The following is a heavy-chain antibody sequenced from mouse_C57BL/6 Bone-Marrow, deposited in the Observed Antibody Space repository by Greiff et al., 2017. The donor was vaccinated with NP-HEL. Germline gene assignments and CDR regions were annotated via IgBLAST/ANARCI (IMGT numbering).Heavy chain of an antibody. J-gene: IGHJ2*01. CDR1: GYAFTNYL. V-gene: IGHV1-54*01. CDR3: ARGGVSSPDY. CDR2: INPGSGGT. Sequence: VQVVESGAELVRPGTSVKVSCKASGYAFTNYLIEWVKQRPGQGLEWIGVINPGSGGTNYNEKFKGKATLTADKSSSTAYMQLSSLTSEDSAVYFCARGGVSSPDYWGQGTTLTVSS. D-gene: IGHD6-1*01.